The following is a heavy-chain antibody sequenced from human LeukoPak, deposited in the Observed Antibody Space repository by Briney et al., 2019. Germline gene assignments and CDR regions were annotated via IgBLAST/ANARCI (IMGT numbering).Heavy chain of an antibody. V-gene: IGHV4-34*01. Sequence: SETLPLTCAVYGGSFSGYYWSWIRQPPGKGLEWIGEINHSGSTNYNPSLKSRVTISVDTSKNQFSLKLSSVTAADTAVYYCARVPAYDYVWGSYRFDYWGQGTLVTVSS. CDR3: ARVPAYDYVWGSYRFDY. D-gene: IGHD3-16*02. CDR2: INHSGST. J-gene: IGHJ4*02. CDR1: GGSFSGYY.